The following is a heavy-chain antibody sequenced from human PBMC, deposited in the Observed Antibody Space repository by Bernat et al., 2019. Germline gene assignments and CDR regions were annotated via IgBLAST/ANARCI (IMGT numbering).Heavy chain of an antibody. CDR2: LWYDGSNK. J-gene: IGHJ4*02. V-gene: IGHV3-33*01. CDR1: GFTFSSYG. CDR3: ARDNCGGDCYCFDY. Sequence: QVQPVESGGGVVQPGRSLRPSCAASGFTFSSYGMHWVRQAPGKGLEWVAVLWYDGSNKYYADSVKGRFTISRDNSKNTLYLQMNSLRAEDTAFYYCARDNCGGDCYCFDYWGQGPLVTVSS. D-gene: IGHD2-21*02.